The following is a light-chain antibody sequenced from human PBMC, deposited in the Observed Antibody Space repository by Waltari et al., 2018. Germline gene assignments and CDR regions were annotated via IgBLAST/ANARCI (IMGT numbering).Light chain of an antibody. CDR1: PCLSSY. CDR2: AAT. Sequence: DIQMTQSKYSLSASVGDTVTITCRASPCLSSYLNWFQLKPGKAPKLLIYAATTLQSGVPSRFSGSGSGTEFTLTISSLQPEDFAAYYCLQHNSYPYSFGQGTKVEIK. V-gene: IGKV1-17*01. CDR3: LQHNSYPYS. J-gene: IGKJ2*03.